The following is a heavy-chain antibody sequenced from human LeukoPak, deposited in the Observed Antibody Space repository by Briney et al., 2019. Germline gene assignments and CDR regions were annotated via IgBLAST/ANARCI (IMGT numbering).Heavy chain of an antibody. J-gene: IGHJ4*02. CDR2: INHSGYT. CDR1: GVSFNDYY. V-gene: IGHV4-34*01. D-gene: IGHD4-17*01. Sequence: SETLSLTCAVSGVSFNDYYWSWVRQTPGKGLEWIGEINHSGYTNDSPSLKSRVALSIDTSRKQFSLNVRSVTVADTGIYYCTRMTTGHDYWGQGTLVTVSS. CDR3: TRMTTGHDY.